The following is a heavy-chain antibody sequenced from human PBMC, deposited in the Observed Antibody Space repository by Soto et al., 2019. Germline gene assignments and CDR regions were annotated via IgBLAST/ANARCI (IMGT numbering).Heavy chain of an antibody. CDR1: GGSISSGDYY. CDR3: ARRYSSGFDY. CDR2: IYYNGDT. V-gene: IGHV4-30-4*02. J-gene: IGHJ4*02. D-gene: IGHD6-19*01. Sequence: PSETLSLTCTVSGGSISSGDYYWSWIRQFPGKGLEWIGYIYYNGDTDYNPSLKSRVTISVDTSKNQFSLNLISVTTADTAVYYCARRYSSGFDYWGQGTLVTVSS.